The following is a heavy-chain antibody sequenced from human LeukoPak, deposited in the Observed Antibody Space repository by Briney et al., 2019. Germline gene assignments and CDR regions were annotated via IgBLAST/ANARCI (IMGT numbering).Heavy chain of an antibody. Sequence: ASVKVSCKAPGYSFASYAISWVRQAPGQGLEWMGWISADSGKTDYAQKFQGGVTMTTDTSTSTAYMELMSLRSDDTAVYYCAGQKCSGGSCDREIWGQGTLVTVSS. D-gene: IGHD2-15*01. CDR3: AGQKCSGGSCDREI. J-gene: IGHJ4*02. V-gene: IGHV1-18*01. CDR2: ISADSGKT. CDR1: GYSFASYA.